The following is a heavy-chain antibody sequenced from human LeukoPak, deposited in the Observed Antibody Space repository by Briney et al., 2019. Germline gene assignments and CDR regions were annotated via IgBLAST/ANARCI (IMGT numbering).Heavy chain of an antibody. CDR1: DFTFSNYA. CDR3: AKGTSSWHEFDS. D-gene: IGHD6-13*01. CDR2: ITWDGDST. Sequence: PGGSLRLSCAAFDFTFSNYAMHWVRQAPGKGLEWVSLITWDGDSTYYADSVKGRFTISRDNSKNYLYLQMNSLRAEDTALYYCAKGTSSWHEFDSWGQGTLVTVSS. V-gene: IGHV3-43D*03. J-gene: IGHJ4*02.